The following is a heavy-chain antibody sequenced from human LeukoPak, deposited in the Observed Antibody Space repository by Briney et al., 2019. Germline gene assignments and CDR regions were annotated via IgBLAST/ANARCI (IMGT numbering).Heavy chain of an antibody. CDR2: IIPIFGTA. CDR3: ARDVGGSYYYYFDY. CDR1: GYTFTSYD. Sequence: ASVRVSFKASGYTFTSYDINWVRQAPGQGLEWMGRIIPIFGTANYAQKFQGRVTITTDESTSTAYMELSSLRSEDTAVYYCARDVGGSYYYYFDYWGQGTLVTVSS. V-gene: IGHV1-69*05. J-gene: IGHJ4*02. D-gene: IGHD1-26*01.